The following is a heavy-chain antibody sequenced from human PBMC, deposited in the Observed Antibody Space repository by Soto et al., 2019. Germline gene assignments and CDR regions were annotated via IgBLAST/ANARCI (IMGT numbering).Heavy chain of an antibody. J-gene: IGHJ4*02. Sequence: SGGSLRLSCAASGFTFSNSAMTWVRQAPGKGLEWASGMSSGGDKIYYADSVKGRFTISRDNSRDTLYLQMSSLRPEDTAVYYCAKLEGYYYGAPYYFDYWGQGTLVTVS. D-gene: IGHD3-22*01. CDR2: MSSGGDKI. CDR3: AKLEGYYYGAPYYFDY. V-gene: IGHV3-23*01. CDR1: GFTFSNSA.